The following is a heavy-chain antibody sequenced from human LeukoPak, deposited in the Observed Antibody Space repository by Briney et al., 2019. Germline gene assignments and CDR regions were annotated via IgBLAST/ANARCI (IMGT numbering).Heavy chain of an antibody. J-gene: IGHJ4*02. Sequence: SETLSLTCTVSSGSISGYYWSWIRQPAGKGLEWIGRIYTSGSTKYSPSLRSRVTMSVDTSKNQLSLKLSSVTAADTAVYYCARVSAAALIYGVADYFDYWGQGTLVTVSS. V-gene: IGHV4-4*07. CDR2: IYTSGST. D-gene: IGHD3-3*01. CDR3: ARVSAAALIYGVADYFDY. CDR1: SGSISGYY.